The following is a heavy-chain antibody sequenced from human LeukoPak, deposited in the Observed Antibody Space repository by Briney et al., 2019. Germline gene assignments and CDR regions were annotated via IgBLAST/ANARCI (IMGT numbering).Heavy chain of an antibody. D-gene: IGHD6-19*01. J-gene: IGHJ4*02. CDR3: ARVLNSGCPDY. Sequence: ASVKVSCKASGYSFTTHDINWVRQATGQGLEWMGWMNPDSANTGYAQKFQGRVTMAMNTSINTAYMELSGLRSEDTAVYYCARVLNSGCPDYWGQGTLVTVSS. V-gene: IGHV1-8*01. CDR1: GYSFTTHD. CDR2: MNPDSANT.